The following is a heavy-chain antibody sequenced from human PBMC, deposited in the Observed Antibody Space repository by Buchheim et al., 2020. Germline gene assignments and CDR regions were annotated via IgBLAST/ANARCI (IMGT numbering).Heavy chain of an antibody. CDR1: GYTFTSYY. D-gene: IGHD3-22*01. CDR2: INPSGGST. V-gene: IGHV1-46*03. J-gene: IGHJ4*02. CDR3: ARGVRVKSVGMYYYDSFDY. Sequence: QVQLVQSGAEVKKPGASVKVSCKASGYTFTSYYMHWVRQAPGQGLEWMGIINPSGGSTSYAQKFQGRVTMTRDTSTSTVYMELSSLRSEDTAVYYCARGVRVKSVGMYYYDSFDYWGQGTLVTVSS.